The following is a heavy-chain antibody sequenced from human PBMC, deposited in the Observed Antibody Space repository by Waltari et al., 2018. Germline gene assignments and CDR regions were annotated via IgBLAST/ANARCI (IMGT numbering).Heavy chain of an antibody. V-gene: IGHV1-2*04. Sequence: QVQLVQSGAEVKKPGASVKVSCKTSGYTFTGYYIHWVRQAPGQGLEWMGWMNPNNGGTNYAQKYHGSVTMTRDTCISTAYLELTRPTSDDTAVYYCARSPEQWLASFDYWGQGALVTVSS. CDR3: ARSPEQWLASFDY. D-gene: IGHD6-19*01. J-gene: IGHJ4*02. CDR2: MNPNNGGT. CDR1: GYTFTGYY.